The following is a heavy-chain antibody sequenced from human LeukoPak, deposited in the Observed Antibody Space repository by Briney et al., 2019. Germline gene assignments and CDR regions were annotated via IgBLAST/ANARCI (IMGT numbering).Heavy chain of an antibody. Sequence: SETLSFTGAAPGSPLGGVSYWGGFRQPQGKGLGGLGGTYHGGGTYYNPSLKSRVTISVDTSKNQFSLKLSSVTAADTAVYYCARDKSPYYYDSSGQNWFDPWGQGTLVTVSS. CDR3: ARDKSPYYYDSSGQNWFDP. J-gene: IGHJ5*02. CDR1: GSPLGGVSY. CDR2: TYHGGGT. D-gene: IGHD3-22*01. V-gene: IGHV4-38-2*02.